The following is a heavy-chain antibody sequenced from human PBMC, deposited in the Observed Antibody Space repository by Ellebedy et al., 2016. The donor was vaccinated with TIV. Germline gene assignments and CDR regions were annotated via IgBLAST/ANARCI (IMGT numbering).Heavy chain of an antibody. CDR3: ARDPKNGWAPIDH. V-gene: IGHV1-3*01. Sequence: AASVKVSCKASGYNFTTYSLNWLRHAPGQRLEWMGWVHPGNGDTRYSQKFQDRITCTRDTSASTAYMELSSLRSEDTAVYYCARDPKNGWAPIDHWGQGTLVTVSS. J-gene: IGHJ4*02. CDR2: VHPGNGDT. CDR1: GYNFTTYS. D-gene: IGHD6-19*01.